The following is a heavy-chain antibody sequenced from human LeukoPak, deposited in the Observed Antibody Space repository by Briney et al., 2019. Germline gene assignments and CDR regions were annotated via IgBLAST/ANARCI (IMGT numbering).Heavy chain of an antibody. D-gene: IGHD2-21*01. V-gene: IGHV3-74*01. CDR2: INSDGSTT. Sequence: GGSLRLSCAASGFTSSSSWMHWVRQAPGKGLVWVSRINSDGSTTSYADSAKGRFTISRDNAKNTLYLQMNSLRTEDTAVYYCVRGVWFLDCWGQGTLVTVSS. J-gene: IGHJ4*02. CDR1: GFTSSSSW. CDR3: VRGVWFLDC.